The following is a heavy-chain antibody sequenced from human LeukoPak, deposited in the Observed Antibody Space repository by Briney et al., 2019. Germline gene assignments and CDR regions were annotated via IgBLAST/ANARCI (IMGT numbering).Heavy chain of an antibody. CDR2: ISGSGGST. CDR1: GGSFSGYY. CDR3: AKEGVVVISNYFDY. Sequence: PSETLSLTCAVYGGSFSGYYWSWVRQAPGKGLEWVSAISGSGGSTYYADSVKGRFTISRDNSKNTLYLQMNSLRAEDTAVYYCAKEGVVVISNYFDYWGQGTLVTVSS. D-gene: IGHD3-22*01. J-gene: IGHJ4*02. V-gene: IGHV3-23*01.